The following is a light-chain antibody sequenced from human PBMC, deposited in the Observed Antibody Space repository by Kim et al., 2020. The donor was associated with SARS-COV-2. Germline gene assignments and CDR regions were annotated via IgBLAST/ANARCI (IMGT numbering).Light chain of an antibody. CDR3: QSYDRSLSGSV. CDR1: SSNIGAYYD. CDR2: GNT. J-gene: IGLJ3*02. V-gene: IGLV1-40*01. Sequence: QRVTNSCTGSSSNIGAYYDVHWYQQLPGTAPKLLIHGNTNRPSGVPDRFSGSKSGTSASLDITGLQAEDEAVYYCQSYDRSLSGSVFGGGTQLTVL.